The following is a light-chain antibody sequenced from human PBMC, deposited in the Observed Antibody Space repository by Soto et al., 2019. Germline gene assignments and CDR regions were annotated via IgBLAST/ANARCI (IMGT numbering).Light chain of an antibody. CDR1: KTISSC. CDR2: DAS. V-gene: IGKV1-5*01. J-gene: IGKJ1*01. CDR3: QQYNSPWT. Sequence: DIQMTQSPSTLSASVGDRVTITCRASKTISSCLAWYQQKPGKAPKLLIYDASTLESGVPSRFSGSGSGTEFTLTISSLHPDDFATYYCQQYNSPWTFGQGTKVEIK.